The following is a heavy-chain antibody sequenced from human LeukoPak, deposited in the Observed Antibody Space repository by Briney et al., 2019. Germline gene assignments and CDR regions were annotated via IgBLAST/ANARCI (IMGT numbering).Heavy chain of an antibody. CDR3: ARSLTPFCSGGHFDF. V-gene: IGHV1-46*01. CDR1: GYAFTSYF. Sequence: ASVRVSCKASGYAFTSYFIHWVRQAPGQGLEWMGIINPSGGSTTYAQKFQGGVTMTRDTSTSTVYMELSSLRSEDTAVLYCARSLTPFCSGGHFDFWGQGTRLTVSS. J-gene: IGHJ4*02. CDR2: INPSGGST. D-gene: IGHD2-15*01.